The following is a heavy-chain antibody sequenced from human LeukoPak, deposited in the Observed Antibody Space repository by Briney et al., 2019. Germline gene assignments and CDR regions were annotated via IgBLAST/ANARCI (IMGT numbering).Heavy chain of an antibody. V-gene: IGHV1-69*05. D-gene: IGHD5-24*01. Sequence: SVKVSCNVCARTFSSYAISWVRHAPGQGLEWMGGIIPILGTANYAQKFHGKITITTDESKSTAYVELSSLRSEDTAVYYCASGKRDGYNADYWGQGTLVTVFS. CDR2: IIPILGTA. CDR3: ASGKRDGYNADY. J-gene: IGHJ4*02. CDR1: ARTFSSYA.